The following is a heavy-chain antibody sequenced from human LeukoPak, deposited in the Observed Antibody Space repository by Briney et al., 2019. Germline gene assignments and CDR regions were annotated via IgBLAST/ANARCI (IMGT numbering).Heavy chain of an antibody. CDR1: GGSISSGGYY. V-gene: IGHV4-31*03. CDR2: IYYSGST. Sequence: SETLSLTCTVSGGSISSGGYYWSWIRQHPGKGLEWIGYIYYSGSTYYNPSLKSRVTISVDTSKNQFSLKLSSVTAADTAVYYCASLAAAADYGMDVWGQGTTVAVSS. CDR3: ASLAAAADYGMDV. D-gene: IGHD6-13*01. J-gene: IGHJ6*02.